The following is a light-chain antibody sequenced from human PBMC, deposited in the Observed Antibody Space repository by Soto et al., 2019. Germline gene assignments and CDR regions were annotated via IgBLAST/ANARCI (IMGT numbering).Light chain of an antibody. CDR3: QQRSNWPPEIT. V-gene: IGKV3-11*01. CDR1: QSVSSN. J-gene: IGKJ5*01. Sequence: EIVMTQSPATLSVSPGESATLSCRASQSVSSNLAWYQQKPGQAPRLLIYGASTRATGIPARFSGSGSGTDFTLTISSLEPEDFAVYYCQQRSNWPPEITFGQGTRLEIK. CDR2: GAS.